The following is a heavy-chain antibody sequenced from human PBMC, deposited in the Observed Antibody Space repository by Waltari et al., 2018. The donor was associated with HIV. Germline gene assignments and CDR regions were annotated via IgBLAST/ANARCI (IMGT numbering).Heavy chain of an antibody. J-gene: IGHJ6*02. V-gene: IGHV1-69*01. CDR1: GGTFSSYA. CDR2: IIPIFDTT. Sequence: QVQLVQSGAEVKKPGSSVKVSCMASGGTFSSYAFNWVRQAPGQGLEWMGGIIPIFDTTNYAQKFQGRVRITADESTGTAYMELSSLRSEDTAVYYCARASGDYSFYYAMDVWGQGTTVTVS. CDR3: ARASGDYSFYYAMDV. D-gene: IGHD2-8*02.